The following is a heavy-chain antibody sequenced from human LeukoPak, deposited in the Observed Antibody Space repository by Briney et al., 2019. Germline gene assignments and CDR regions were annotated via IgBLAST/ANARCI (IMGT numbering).Heavy chain of an antibody. Sequence: SETLSLTCAVYGGSFSGYYWSWLRQPPGKGLEWLGEMNHSGGTNYNPYLKSRITISVGTAKNHFSLKLSSVTAADAAVYYCARGNVVTVNYFDYWGQGTLVTVSS. CDR1: GGSFSGYY. D-gene: IGHD2-21*02. J-gene: IGHJ4*02. V-gene: IGHV4-34*01. CDR3: ARGNVVTVNYFDY. CDR2: MNHSGGT.